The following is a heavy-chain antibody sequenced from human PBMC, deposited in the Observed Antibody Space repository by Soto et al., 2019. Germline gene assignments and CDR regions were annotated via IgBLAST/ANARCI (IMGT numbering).Heavy chain of an antibody. V-gene: IGHV1-18*04. CDR2: ISAYNGNT. Sequence: ASVKVSCKASGYTFTSYGISWVRQAPGQGLEWMGWISAYNGNTNYAQKLQGRVTMTTDTSTSTAYMELRSLRSDDTAVYYCARVRLLQYYYGSGSPTDGMDVWGQGTTVTVSS. CDR3: ARVRLLQYYYGSGSPTDGMDV. CDR1: GYTFTSYG. J-gene: IGHJ6*02. D-gene: IGHD3-10*01.